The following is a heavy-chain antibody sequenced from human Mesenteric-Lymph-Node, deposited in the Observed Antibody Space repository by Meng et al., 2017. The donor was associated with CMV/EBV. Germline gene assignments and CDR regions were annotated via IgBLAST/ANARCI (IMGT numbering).Heavy chain of an antibody. J-gene: IGHJ4*02. V-gene: IGHV5-10-1*01. Sequence: VSGYSFTSYWISWVRQMPGKGLEWMGRIDPSDSYTNYSPSFQGHVTISADKSISTAYLQWSSLKASDTAMYYCARGGVDTAMAFDYWGQGTLVTVSS. CDR2: IDPSDSYT. CDR1: GYSFTSYW. D-gene: IGHD5-18*01. CDR3: ARGGVDTAMAFDY.